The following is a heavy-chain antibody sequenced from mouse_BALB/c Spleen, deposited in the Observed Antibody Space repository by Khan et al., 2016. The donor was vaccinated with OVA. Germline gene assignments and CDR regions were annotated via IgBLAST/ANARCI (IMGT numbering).Heavy chain of an antibody. CDR3: AKTYCYGYYFDY. V-gene: IGHV5-17*02. J-gene: IGHJ2*01. CDR1: GFTFSSYG. D-gene: IGHD1-1*01. Sequence: EVKLVESGGGLVQPGGSRKLSCAASGFTFSSYGMHWVRQAPEKGLEWVAYISGDSNTIYYADTVKGRFTISRDNPKNTLFLQMTRLMSEDTARYYCAKTYCYGYYFDYWGPGTTRTVSS. CDR2: ISGDSNTI.